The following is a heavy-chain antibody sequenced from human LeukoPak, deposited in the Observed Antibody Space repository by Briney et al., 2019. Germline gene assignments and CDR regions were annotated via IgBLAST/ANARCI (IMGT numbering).Heavy chain of an antibody. CDR1: GGSISSYD. Sequence: PAETLSLTCAVSGGSISSYDWSWIRQPPGKGLEWMGYIYYSGSTNYNPRLKSRGTISVDPSKYQYHLMLTSVPAADTAVDYCARIRDFDWFLFHPWGQGTLATVSS. CDR2: IYYSGST. V-gene: IGHV4-59*01. D-gene: IGHD3-9*01. CDR3: ARIRDFDWFLFHP. J-gene: IGHJ5*02.